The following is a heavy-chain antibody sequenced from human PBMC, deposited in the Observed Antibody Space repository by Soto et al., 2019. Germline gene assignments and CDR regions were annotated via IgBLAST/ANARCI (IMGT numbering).Heavy chain of an antibody. J-gene: IGHJ4*02. CDR2: IWYDGSNK. D-gene: IGHD6-6*01. CDR3: ARPSSSSHYYFDY. Sequence: QVQLVESGGGVVQPGRALRLACAAAGFTFSNYGMHWVRQAPGKGLEWVAVIWYDGSNKYYADSVKGRFTISRDNSKNTLYLQMNSLRAEDTAVYYCARPSSSSHYYFDYCGQGTLVTVSS. CDR1: GFTFSNYG. V-gene: IGHV3-33*01.